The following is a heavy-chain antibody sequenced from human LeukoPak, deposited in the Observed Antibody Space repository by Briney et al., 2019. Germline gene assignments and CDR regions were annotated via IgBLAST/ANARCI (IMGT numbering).Heavy chain of an antibody. CDR2: IYYSGST. Sequence: PSQTLSLTCTVSGGSISSGGYYWSWIRQHPGKGLEWIGYIYYSGSTYYNPSLKSRVTISVDTSKNQFSLKLSSVTAADTAVYYCARGTFDWLSFDYWGQGTLVTVSS. D-gene: IGHD3-9*01. CDR3: ARGTFDWLSFDY. J-gene: IGHJ4*02. CDR1: GGSISSGGYY. V-gene: IGHV4-31*03.